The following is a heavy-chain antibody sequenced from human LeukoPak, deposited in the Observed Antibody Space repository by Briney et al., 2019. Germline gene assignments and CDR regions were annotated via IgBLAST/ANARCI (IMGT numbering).Heavy chain of an antibody. V-gene: IGHV4-4*02. D-gene: IGHD6-19*01. CDR2: INHRGST. Sequence: PSGTLSLTCAVSGGSISSSNWWSWMRQPPGKGLEWIGEINHRGSTHYNPSLKSRVTISVDTSKKQFSLKLSSVTAADTAVYYCATYSTGFDIWGQGTVVTVSS. CDR1: GGSISSSNW. CDR3: ATYSTGFDI. J-gene: IGHJ3*02.